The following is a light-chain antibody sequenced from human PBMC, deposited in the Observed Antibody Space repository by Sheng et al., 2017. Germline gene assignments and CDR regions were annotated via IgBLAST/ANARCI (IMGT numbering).Light chain of an antibody. CDR2: VTT. J-gene: IGLJ3*02. V-gene: IGLV1-40*01. CDR3: QSYDTGLTWV. Sequence: QSVLTQPPSVSGAPGQTVTISCSGGDSNIGAHDDVHWYQQLPGTAPNSSSLVTTIGPQESLPISGSKSDNSASLAITGLQPEDEADYYCQSYDTGLTWVFGGGTKLTVL. CDR1: DSNIGAHDD.